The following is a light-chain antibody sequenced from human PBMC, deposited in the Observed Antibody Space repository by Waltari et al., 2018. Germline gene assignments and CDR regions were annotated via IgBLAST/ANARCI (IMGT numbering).Light chain of an antibody. CDR2: DVS. CDR3: SSYTNTNTRV. Sequence: QSALTQPASVSGSPGQSITISCTGTNSDVGNYNYVSWYQQDPGKAPKLIIYDVSYRPSGVSNRSSGSKSGNTASLTISGLQAEDEADYYCSSYTNTNTRVFGGGTKLTVL. V-gene: IGLV2-14*03. J-gene: IGLJ3*02. CDR1: NSDVGNYNY.